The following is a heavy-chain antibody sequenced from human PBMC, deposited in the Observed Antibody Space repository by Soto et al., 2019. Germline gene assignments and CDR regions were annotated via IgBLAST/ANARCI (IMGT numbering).Heavy chain of an antibody. CDR1: GGSISSYY. CDR3: ARAASHCSGGSCYSGGGIGYYYYGMDV. CDR2: IYYSGST. D-gene: IGHD2-15*01. Sequence: LSLPCTVAGGSISSYYWSWIRQPPGKGLEWIGYIYYSGSTNYNPSLKSRVTISVDTSKNQFSLKLSSVTAADTAVYYCARAASHCSGGSCYSGGGIGYYYYGMDVWGQGTTVTVSS. V-gene: IGHV4-59*01. J-gene: IGHJ6*02.